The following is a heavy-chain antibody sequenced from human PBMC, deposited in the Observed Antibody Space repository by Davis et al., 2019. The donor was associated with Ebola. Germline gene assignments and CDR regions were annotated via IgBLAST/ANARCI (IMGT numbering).Heavy chain of an antibody. V-gene: IGHV4-39*07. D-gene: IGHD2-2*01. CDR1: GDSISSSSYS. CDR2: IYYSGST. Sequence: SETLSLTCTVSGDSISSSSYSWGWIRQPPGKGLEWIGNIYYSGSTNYNPSLKSRVTIAIDTSKNQFSLKLSSVTAADTAVYYCARGLGGYCSSTSCYYYYGMDVWGQGTTVTVSS. CDR3: ARGLGGYCSSTSCYYYYGMDV. J-gene: IGHJ6*02.